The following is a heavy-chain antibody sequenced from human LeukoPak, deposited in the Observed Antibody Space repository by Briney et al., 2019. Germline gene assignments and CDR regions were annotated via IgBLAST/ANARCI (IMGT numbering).Heavy chain of an antibody. CDR2: ISGSGGRT. V-gene: IGHV3-23*01. Sequence: GSLRLPCAASGFTFSSFAISWVHPAPGKGLEWGSAISGSGGRTYYADSVKGRFTISRDNSKNTLYLQMNSLRAEDTAVYYCAKDYYDSSGSDYYYYYGMDVWGQGTTVTVSS. CDR1: GFTFSSFA. CDR3: AKDYYDSSGSDYYYYYGMDV. D-gene: IGHD3-22*01. J-gene: IGHJ6*02.